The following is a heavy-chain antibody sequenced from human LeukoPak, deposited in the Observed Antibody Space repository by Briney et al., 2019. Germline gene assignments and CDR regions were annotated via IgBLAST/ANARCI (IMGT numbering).Heavy chain of an antibody. CDR2: IGAAGDP. V-gene: IGHV3-13*05. CDR1: ESTLGSYA. J-gene: IGHJ4*02. Sequence: GGSLRLSCAASESTLGSYAIHWFRKPKGKVLNWVSAIGAAGDPYYPGSVKGRFTISRENAKNSLYLQMNSLRAGDTAVYYCARALSSGWYVFDYWGQGTLVTVSS. CDR3: ARALSSGWYVFDY. D-gene: IGHD6-19*01.